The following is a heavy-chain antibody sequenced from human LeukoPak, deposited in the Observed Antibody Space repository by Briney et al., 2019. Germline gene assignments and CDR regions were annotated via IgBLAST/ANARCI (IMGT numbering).Heavy chain of an antibody. J-gene: IGHJ4*02. V-gene: IGHV4-39*01. CDR2: IDKGGST. D-gene: IGHD6-13*01. CDR3: ARGQQQLVFDY. Sequence: PSETLSLTCSVSGGSISSSRYYWGWIRQPPGKGLEWIGSIDKGGSTSYNPSLRSRVTISVDTSKNQFSLKLSSVTAADTAVYYCARGQQQLVFDYWGQGTLVTVSS. CDR1: GGSISSSRYY.